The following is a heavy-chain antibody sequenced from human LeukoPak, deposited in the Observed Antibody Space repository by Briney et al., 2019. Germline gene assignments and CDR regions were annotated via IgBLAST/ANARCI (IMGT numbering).Heavy chain of an antibody. J-gene: IGHJ4*02. CDR2: ISGMVGST. V-gene: IGHV3-23*01. D-gene: IGHD6-19*01. Sequence: GGSLSPSCAASGFTSSNFAMNWVRHAPEKGLEWVSTISGMVGSTFYTDSVKGRFTNSRDNSKNTLYLQMNSLRAEDTAVYYCAKMVHTEQWLVPFDYWGQGTLVTVCS. CDR3: AKMVHTEQWLVPFDY. CDR1: GFTSSNFA.